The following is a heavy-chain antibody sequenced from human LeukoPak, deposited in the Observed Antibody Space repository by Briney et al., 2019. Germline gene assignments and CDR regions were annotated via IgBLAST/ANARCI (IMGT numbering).Heavy chain of an antibody. D-gene: IGHD6-13*01. J-gene: IGHJ4*02. CDR1: GFTFSNFA. CDR3: ARIGAGSSRDY. V-gene: IGHV3-21*01. Sequence: GGSLRLSCAASGFTFSNFAMTWVRQAPGKGLEWVSSIVGSSSTYYADSLKGRFTISRDNAKNSLYLQMNSLRAEDAAVYYCARIGAGSSRDYWGQGTLVTVSS. CDR2: IVGSSST.